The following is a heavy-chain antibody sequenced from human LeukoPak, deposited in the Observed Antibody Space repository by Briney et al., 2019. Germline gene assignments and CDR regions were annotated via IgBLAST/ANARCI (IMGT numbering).Heavy chain of an antibody. CDR3: VKDGSWGDYYFYFYIDV. CDR1: GFTFSNSA. J-gene: IGHJ6*03. CDR2: ISASGHYT. D-gene: IGHD3-16*01. V-gene: IGHV3-23*01. Sequence: PGGSLRLSCEASGFTFSNSAMAWVPQAPGKGLEWVSGISASGHYTYNADSGKGRFTISRDNSKNTLYLQMNSLRAEDTALYFCVKDGSWGDYYFYFYIDVWGKGTTVTVSS.